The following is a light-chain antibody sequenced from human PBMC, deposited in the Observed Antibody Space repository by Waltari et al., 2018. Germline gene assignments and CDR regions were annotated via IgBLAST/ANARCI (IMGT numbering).Light chain of an antibody. CDR1: KSVSSNF. J-gene: IGKJ4*01. V-gene: IGKV3-20*01. Sequence: EIVLTHSPGALSLSPGERATLSSRARKSVSSNFFACYQRSPGQAPRLLTFDASTRATGIRSRFSGSWAGTDFTLTISRLEAEDFAVYYCQQYGSSPKVTFGGGTKVEIK. CDR3: QQYGSSPKVT. CDR2: DAS.